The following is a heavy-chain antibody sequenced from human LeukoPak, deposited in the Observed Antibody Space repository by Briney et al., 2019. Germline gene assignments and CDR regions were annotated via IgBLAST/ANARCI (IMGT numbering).Heavy chain of an antibody. CDR2: VSYSGST. CDR3: VRIYCTSTSCYGDSYYGMDV. J-gene: IGHJ6*02. D-gene: IGHD2-2*01. Sequence: SETLSLTCTVSGDSISSSRHSWGWIRQPPGKGLEWIGSVSYSGSTYYNPSLKTRVTMSVDTSENQFSLKLSSVTAADSTVYYCVRIYCTSTSCYGDSYYGMDVWGQGTTVTVSS. CDR1: GDSISSSRHS. V-gene: IGHV4-39*01.